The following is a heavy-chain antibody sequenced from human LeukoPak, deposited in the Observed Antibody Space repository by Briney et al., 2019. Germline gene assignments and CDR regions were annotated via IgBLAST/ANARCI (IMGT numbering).Heavy chain of an antibody. CDR1: GFTFSSYW. CDR3: ARGLSGYASSLGY. V-gene: IGHV3-74*01. CDR2: TNSDGSST. Sequence: PGGSLRLSCAASGFTFSSYWMHWVRQAPGKGLVWVSRTNSDGSSTNYADSVRGRFSISRDNAKNTLYLQMDSLRAEDAAVYYCARGLSGYASSLGYWGQGTLVTVSA. D-gene: IGHD2-2*01. J-gene: IGHJ4*02.